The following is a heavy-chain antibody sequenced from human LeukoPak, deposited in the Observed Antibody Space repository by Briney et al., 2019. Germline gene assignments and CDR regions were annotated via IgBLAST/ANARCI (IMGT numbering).Heavy chain of an antibody. V-gene: IGHV4-31*03. Sequence: SQTLSLTCTVSGGSISSGGYYWSCIRQHPGKGLEWIGYIYYSGSTYYNPSLKSRVTISVDTSKNQFSLKLSSVTAADTAVYYGARDVSYGYFDYWGQGTLVTVSS. D-gene: IGHD5-18*01. CDR1: GGSISSGGYY. J-gene: IGHJ4*02. CDR2: IYYSGST. CDR3: ARDVSYGYFDY.